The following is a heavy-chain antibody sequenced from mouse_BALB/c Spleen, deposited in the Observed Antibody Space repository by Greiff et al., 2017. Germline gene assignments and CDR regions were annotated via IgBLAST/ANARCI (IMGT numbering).Heavy chain of an antibody. CDR1: GFTFSSYT. J-gene: IGHJ4*01. V-gene: IGHV5-6-4*01. CDR2: ISSGGSYT. D-gene: IGHD2-3*01. Sequence: EVQRVESGGGLVKPGGSLKLSCAASGFTFSSYTMSWVRQTPEKRLEWVATISSGGSYTYYPDSVKGRFTISRDNAKNTLYLQMSSLKSEDTAMYYCTRIYEHAMDYWGQGTSVTVSS. CDR3: TRIYEHAMDY.